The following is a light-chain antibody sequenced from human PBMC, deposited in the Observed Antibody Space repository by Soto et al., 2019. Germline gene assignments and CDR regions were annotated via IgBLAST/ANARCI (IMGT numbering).Light chain of an antibody. Sequence: QPVLTQPHSASGTPGQRVTISCSGSSSNIGTSSVHWFQQLPGTAPKLLISTTNQRPSGVPERFSGSKSGTSASLAISGLQSEDEADYYCAAGDDSLNGHVFGTGTKVTVL. CDR2: TTN. CDR3: AAGDDSLNGHV. J-gene: IGLJ1*01. CDR1: SSNIGTSS. V-gene: IGLV1-44*01.